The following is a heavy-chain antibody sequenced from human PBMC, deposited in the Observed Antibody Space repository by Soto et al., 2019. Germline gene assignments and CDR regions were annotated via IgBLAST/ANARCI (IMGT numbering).Heavy chain of an antibody. CDR1: GFTFSSYA. CDR2: ISGSGGST. J-gene: IGHJ5*02. V-gene: IGHV3-23*01. D-gene: IGHD3-3*01. Sequence: PGGSLRLSCAASGFTFSSYAMSWVRQAPGKGLEWVSAISGSGGSTYYADSVKGRFTISRDNSKNTLYLQMNSLRAEDTAVYYCAKLEPYDFWSGYYVSGVELSVWFDPWGQGTLVTVSS. CDR3: AKLEPYDFWSGYYVSGVELSVWFDP.